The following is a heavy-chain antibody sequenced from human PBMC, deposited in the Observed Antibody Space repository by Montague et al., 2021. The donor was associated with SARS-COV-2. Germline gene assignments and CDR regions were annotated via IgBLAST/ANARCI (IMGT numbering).Heavy chain of an antibody. CDR2: TYYRSKWYN. CDR1: GDSVSSNSAA. CDR3: ARGLWFGELLSRYYYYGMDV. J-gene: IGHJ6*02. D-gene: IGHD3-10*01. V-gene: IGHV6-1*01. Sequence: CAISGDSVSSNSAAWNWIRQSPSRGLEWLGRTYYRSKWYNDYAVSVKSRITINPDTSKNQFSLQLNSVTPEDTAVYYCARGLWFGELLSRYYYYGMDVWGQGTTVTVSS.